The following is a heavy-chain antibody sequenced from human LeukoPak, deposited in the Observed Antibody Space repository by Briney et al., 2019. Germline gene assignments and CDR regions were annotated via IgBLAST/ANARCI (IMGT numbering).Heavy chain of an antibody. CDR1: GFTFSSYS. CDR3: AREYYGFDY. D-gene: IGHD3-10*01. CDR2: ISSSSSYI. J-gene: IGHJ4*02. V-gene: IGHV3-21*01. Sequence: GGSLRLSCAASGFTFSSYSMNWVRQAPGKGLEWVSSISSSSSYIYYADSVKGRFTISRDNAKNSLYLQMNGLRAEDTAVYYCAREYYGFDYWGQGTLVTVSS.